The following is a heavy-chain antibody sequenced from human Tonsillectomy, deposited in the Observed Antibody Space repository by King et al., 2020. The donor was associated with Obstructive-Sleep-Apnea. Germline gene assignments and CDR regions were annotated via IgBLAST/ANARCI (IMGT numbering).Heavy chain of an antibody. Sequence: VQLVESGGGLVQPGGSLRLSCAASGFTFSRYSMDWVRQAPGKGLEWVSYISSSSGTIYYADSVKGRFTISRENAKSSLYLQMNNRRAEDTAVYYCAGMTQTDAFDIWGQGTMVTLSS. CDR3: AGMTQTDAFDI. V-gene: IGHV3-48*04. D-gene: IGHD1-14*01. CDR2: ISSSSGTI. CDR1: GFTFSRYS. J-gene: IGHJ3*02.